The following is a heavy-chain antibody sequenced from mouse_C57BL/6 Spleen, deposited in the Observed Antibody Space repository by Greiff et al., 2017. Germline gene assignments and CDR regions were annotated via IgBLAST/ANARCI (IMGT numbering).Heavy chain of an antibody. CDR2: INPNYGTT. J-gene: IGHJ1*03. D-gene: IGHD1-1*01. CDR1: GYSFTDFN. Sequence: EVQLQQSGPELVKPGASVKISCKASGYSFTDFNMNWVKQSNGKSLEWIGVINPNYGTTSYNQKFKGKATLTVDQSSSTAYMQLNSLTSEDSAVYYCSKGHYYGSRYFDVWGTGTTVTVSS. CDR3: SKGHYYGSRYFDV. V-gene: IGHV1-39*01.